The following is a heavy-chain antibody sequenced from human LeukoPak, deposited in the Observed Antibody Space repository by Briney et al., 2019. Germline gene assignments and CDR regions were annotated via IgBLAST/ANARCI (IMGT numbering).Heavy chain of an antibody. Sequence: SETLSLTCTVSGVSINNYYWSWVRQPAGKGPEGVGRIYTDRRTNYNPSLKSPVTMSVDTSKNQFSLKLSSVTAADTAVYSCARESKRQVGNWFDPWGQGTLVTVSS. CDR3: ARESKRQVGNWFDP. CDR2: IYTDRRT. D-gene: IGHD3-10*01. V-gene: IGHV4-4*07. CDR1: GVSINNYY. J-gene: IGHJ5*02.